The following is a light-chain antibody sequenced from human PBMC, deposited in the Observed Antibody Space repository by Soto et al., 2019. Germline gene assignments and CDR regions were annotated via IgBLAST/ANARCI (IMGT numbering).Light chain of an antibody. J-gene: IGKJ5*01. Sequence: EIVLTQSPGTLSLSPGERATLSCRASQSVSSSYLAWYQQKPGQAPRLLIYGASSRATGIPDRFSGSGSGTDFTLTISRLEPEDFATYYCQQASSFPPTFGQGTRLDIK. V-gene: IGKV3-20*01. CDR3: QQASSFPPT. CDR2: GAS. CDR1: QSVSSSY.